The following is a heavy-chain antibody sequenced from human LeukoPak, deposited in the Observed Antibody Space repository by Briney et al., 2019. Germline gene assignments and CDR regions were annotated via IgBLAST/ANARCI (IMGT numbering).Heavy chain of an antibody. J-gene: IGHJ4*02. Sequence: SETLSLTCTVSGGSLRSYYWSWIRQPPGKGLEWIGYIYYSGSTNYNPSLKSRVTISVDTSKNQFSLKLSSVTAADTAVYYCARGGEYYYDSSGYSLPDYWGQGTLVTVSS. V-gene: IGHV4-59*01. CDR2: IYYSGST. CDR3: ARGGEYYYDSSGYSLPDY. D-gene: IGHD3-22*01. CDR1: GGSLRSYY.